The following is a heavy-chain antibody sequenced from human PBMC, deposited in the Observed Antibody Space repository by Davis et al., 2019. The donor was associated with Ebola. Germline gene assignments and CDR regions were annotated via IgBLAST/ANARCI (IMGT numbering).Heavy chain of an antibody. CDR1: GGSISSSSYY. J-gene: IGHJ4*02. Sequence: MPSETLSLTCTVSGGSISSSSYYWGWIRQPPGKGLEWIGSIYYSGSTYHNPSLKSRVTMAVDTSRSQFSLRLTSVTAADTATYYCAGLRLVSFFAYWGQGALVTVSS. CDR3: AGLRLVSFFAY. CDR2: IYYSGST. D-gene: IGHD6-6*01. V-gene: IGHV4-39*07.